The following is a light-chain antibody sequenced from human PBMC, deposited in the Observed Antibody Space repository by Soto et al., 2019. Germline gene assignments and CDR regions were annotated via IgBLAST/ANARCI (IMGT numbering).Light chain of an antibody. CDR1: QSITSW. V-gene: IGKV1-5*03. CDR2: KAS. J-gene: IGKJ1*01. CDR3: QQYDSYSWT. Sequence: DIQMTQSPSTLSASVGDRVTITCPASQSITSWVAWYQQKPGKAPKVLIYKASTLEGGVPSRFSGSGSGTEFTLTISSLQPDDYATYYCQQYDSYSWTFGQGTKVEIK.